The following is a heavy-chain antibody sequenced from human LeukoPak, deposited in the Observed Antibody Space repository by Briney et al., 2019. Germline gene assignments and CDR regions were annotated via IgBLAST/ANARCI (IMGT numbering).Heavy chain of an antibody. CDR2: INAGNGDT. D-gene: IGHD2-2*01. J-gene: IGHJ4*02. CDR3: ARGYCSSTSCQYYFDN. Sequence: ASVKVSCKASGYTFTNYAIHWVRQAPGQRLEWMRWINAGNGDTKYSQKFQGRVTITRDTSASTAYMELSSLRSEDTAVYSCARGYCSSTSCQYYFDNWGQGTPVTISS. CDR1: GYTFTNYA. V-gene: IGHV1-3*01.